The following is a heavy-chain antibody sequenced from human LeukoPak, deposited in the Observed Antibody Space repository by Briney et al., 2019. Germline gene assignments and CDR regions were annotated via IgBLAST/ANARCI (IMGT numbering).Heavy chain of an antibody. Sequence: PGGSLRLSCAASGFTFSSYLMSWVRQAPGKGLEWVANIKQDGGEKYYVDSVKGRFTISRDNAKNSLYLQMNSPRAEDTAVYYCARGGRKSRGVDIVRKKETGYYYYMDVWGKGTTVTVSS. CDR1: GFTFSSYL. CDR2: IKQDGGEK. CDR3: ARGGRKSRGVDIVRKKETGYYYYMDV. D-gene: IGHD2-15*01. J-gene: IGHJ6*03. V-gene: IGHV3-7*01.